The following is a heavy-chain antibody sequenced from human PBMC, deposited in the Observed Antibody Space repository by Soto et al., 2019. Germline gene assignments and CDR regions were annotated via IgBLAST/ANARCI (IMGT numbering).Heavy chain of an antibody. CDR1: GGSVSSXSYX. CDR3: XXXXXXXXTPPFDY. Sequence: QVQLQESGPGLVKPSETLSLTCTVSGGSVSSXSYXWSXXRQXXGXGLEWIGYIYYSGSTNYNPPLQSRVXITVXXSXXXXXXXXXXXXXXXXXXXXXXXXXXXXXTPPFDYWGQGTLVTVSS. V-gene: IGHV4-61*01. CDR2: IYYSGST. J-gene: IGHJ4*02.